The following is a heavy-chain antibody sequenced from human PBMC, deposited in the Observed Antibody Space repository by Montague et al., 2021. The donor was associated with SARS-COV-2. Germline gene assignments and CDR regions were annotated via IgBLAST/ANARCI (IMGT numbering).Heavy chain of an antibody. V-gene: IGHV4-61*03. J-gene: IGHJ4*02. CDR2: ISYGGIA. Sequence: SETLSLTCTVSGGSVTSGDYYWTWIRQPPGKGLEWIGEISYGGIATYNPSLKSRATISMDRSRNLFSLKLSSVTAADTAIYYCAGKVLTVPADYWGQGTLVTVS. D-gene: IGHD4-11*01. CDR1: GGSVTSGDYY. CDR3: AGKVLTVPADY.